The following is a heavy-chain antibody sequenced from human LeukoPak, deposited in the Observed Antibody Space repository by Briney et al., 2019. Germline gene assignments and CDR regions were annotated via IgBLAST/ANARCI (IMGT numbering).Heavy chain of an antibody. Sequence: SETLSVTCGVSGGSLINYYCHWIRQAPGKGLEWVGDISHSGISKHNPALKSRVTMSQDTSRRQFSLKVNSVTGADTAVYFFGIFMDVVPGTMSWVRATLVTVSS. V-gene: IGHV4-34*01. CDR1: GGSLINYY. D-gene: IGHD2-2*01. J-gene: IGHJ4*02. CDR3: GIFMDVVPGTMS. CDR2: ISHSGIS.